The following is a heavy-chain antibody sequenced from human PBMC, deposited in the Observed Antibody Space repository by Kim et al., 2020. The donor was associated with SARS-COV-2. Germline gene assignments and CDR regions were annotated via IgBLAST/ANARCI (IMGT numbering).Heavy chain of an antibody. Sequence: GGSLRLSCAASGFTFSNAWMSWVRQAPGKGLEWVGRIKSKTDGGTTDYAAPVKGRFTISRDDSKNTLYLQMNSLKTEDTAVYYCTTDVGWELRGFDYWGQGTLVTVSS. D-gene: IGHD1-26*01. CDR2: IKSKTDGGTT. CDR1: GFTFSNAW. J-gene: IGHJ4*02. V-gene: IGHV3-15*01. CDR3: TTDVGWELRGFDY.